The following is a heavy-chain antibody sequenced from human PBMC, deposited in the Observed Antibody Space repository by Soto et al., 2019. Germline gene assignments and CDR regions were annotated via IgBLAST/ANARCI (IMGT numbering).Heavy chain of an antibody. V-gene: IGHV3-23*01. D-gene: IGHD3-10*01. J-gene: IGHJ4*02. Sequence: GGSLRLSCAASGFTFSSYAMSWVRQAPGKGLEWVSAISGSGGSTYYADSVKGRFTISRDNSKNTLYLQMNSLRAEDTAVYYCAKDSSYYYGSGSTEGGYFDYWGQGTLVTVSS. CDR3: AKDSSYYYGSGSTEGGYFDY. CDR1: GFTFSSYA. CDR2: ISGSGGST.